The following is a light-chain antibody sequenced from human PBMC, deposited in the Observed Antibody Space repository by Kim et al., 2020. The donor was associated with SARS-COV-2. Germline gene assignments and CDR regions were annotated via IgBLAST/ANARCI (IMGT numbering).Light chain of an antibody. CDR2: YDS. CDR3: QVWDSSSDHWV. Sequence: ARGKTARITWGGNNIGSKSVHWYQQKPGQAPVLVIYYDSDRPSGIPERFSGSNSGNTATLTISRVEAGDEADYYCQVWDSSSDHWVFGGGTQLTVL. V-gene: IGLV3-21*04. J-gene: IGLJ3*02. CDR1: NIGSKS.